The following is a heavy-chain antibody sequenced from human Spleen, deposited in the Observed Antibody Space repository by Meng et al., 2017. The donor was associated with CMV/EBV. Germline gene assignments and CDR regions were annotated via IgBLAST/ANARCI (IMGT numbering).Heavy chain of an antibody. CDR1: GFTFSSYA. J-gene: IGHJ6*02. CDR3: ARVGGVGTTTYYYYGMDV. Sequence: GESLKISCAASGFTFSSYAMSWVRQAPGRGLEWVAHINQDESDKYYVDSVKGRFTISRDNAKNALYLQMNSLRAEDTAVYYCARVGGVGTTTYYYYGMDVWGRGTTVTVSS. D-gene: IGHD1-1*01. V-gene: IGHV3-7*01. CDR2: INQDESDK.